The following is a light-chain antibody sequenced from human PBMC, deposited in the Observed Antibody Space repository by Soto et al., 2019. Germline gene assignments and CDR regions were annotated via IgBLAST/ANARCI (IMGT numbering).Light chain of an antibody. CDR1: SSNIGSNT. CDR3: AAWDGSLNGWV. V-gene: IGLV1-44*01. J-gene: IGLJ3*02. CDR2: SNN. Sequence: QSVLTQPPSASGTPGQRVTISCSGSSSNIGSNTVNWYQQLPGTAPKLLIYSNNQWPSGVPDRFSGSKSGTSASLAISGLQSEDAADYYCAAWDGSLNGWVFGGGTKLTDL.